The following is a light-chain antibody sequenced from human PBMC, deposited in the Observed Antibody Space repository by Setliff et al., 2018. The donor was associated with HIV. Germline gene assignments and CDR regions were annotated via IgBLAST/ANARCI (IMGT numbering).Light chain of an antibody. Sequence: QSALAQPASVSGSPGQSITISCTGTSSDVGGYSHVSWYQQHPGKAPKLVIYEVRNRPSGVSNRFSGSKSGNTASLTISGLQAEDEADYYCSSFAGSSTYLSYIFGTGTKVTVL. V-gene: IGLV2-14*01. CDR1: SSDVGGYSH. CDR2: EVR. CDR3: SSFAGSSTYLSYI. J-gene: IGLJ1*01.